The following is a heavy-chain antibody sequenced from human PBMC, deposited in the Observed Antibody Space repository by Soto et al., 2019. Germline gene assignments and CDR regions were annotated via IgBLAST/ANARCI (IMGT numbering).Heavy chain of an antibody. CDR2: IIPIFNTA. D-gene: IGHD6-6*01. J-gene: IGHJ6*02. CDR3: ARDRLNRGGMDV. Sequence: SVKVSCKASGGTFSSYALSWVRQAPGQGLEWMGGIIPIFNTAHYAQKFQGRVTITADKSTSTASMELSSLRSEDTAVYYCARDRLNRGGMDVWGQGTTVTVSS. CDR1: GGTFSSYA. V-gene: IGHV1-69*06.